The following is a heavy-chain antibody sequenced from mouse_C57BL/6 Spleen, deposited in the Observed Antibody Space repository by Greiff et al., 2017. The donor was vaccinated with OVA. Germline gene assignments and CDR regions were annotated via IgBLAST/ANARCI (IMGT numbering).Heavy chain of an antibody. D-gene: IGHD2-5*01. CDR1: GFTFSDYG. CDR2: ISSGSSTI. J-gene: IGHJ3*01. CDR3: ARPYYSNWFAY. Sequence: VQLKESGGGLVKPGGSLKLSCAASGFTFSDYGMHWVRQAPEKGLEWVAYISSGSSTIYYADTVKGRFTISRDNAKNTLFLQMTSLRSEDTAMYYCARPYYSNWFAYWGQGTLVTVSA. V-gene: IGHV5-17*01.